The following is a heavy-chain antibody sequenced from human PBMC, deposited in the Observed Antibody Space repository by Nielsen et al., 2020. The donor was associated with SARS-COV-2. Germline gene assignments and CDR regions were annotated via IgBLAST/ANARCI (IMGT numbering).Heavy chain of an antibody. CDR2: IYYSGST. Sequence: SESLRLSCTVSGGSISSSSYYWGWIRQPPGKGLEWIGSIYYSGSTYYNPSLKSRVTISVDTSKNQFSLKVSSVTAADTAVYYCARGLQYYDFWSGRRKGSYCYFDYWGQGTLVTVSS. CDR3: ARGLQYYDFWSGRRKGSYCYFDY. V-gene: IGHV4-39*07. J-gene: IGHJ4*02. D-gene: IGHD3-3*01. CDR1: GGSISSSSYY.